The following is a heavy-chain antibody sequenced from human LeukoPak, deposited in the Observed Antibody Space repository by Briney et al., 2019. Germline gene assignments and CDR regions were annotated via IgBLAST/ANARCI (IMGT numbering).Heavy chain of an antibody. CDR1: EFTVSRNY. D-gene: IGHD5-24*01. J-gene: IGHJ4*02. CDR3: TRDQMNY. Sequence: SGGSLRLSCTASEFTVSRNYMLWVRQGPGKGLEWVSLIFSNGDTHYADSVKGRFTISRDTSKNTVSLQMNSLRVEDTAMYYCTRDQMNYWGQGTLVTVSS. V-gene: IGHV3-53*01. CDR2: IFSNGDT.